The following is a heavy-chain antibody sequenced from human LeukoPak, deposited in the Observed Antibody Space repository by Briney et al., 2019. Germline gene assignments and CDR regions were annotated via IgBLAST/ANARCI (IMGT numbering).Heavy chain of an antibody. CDR1: GFTFSDYY. V-gene: IGHV3-11*04. D-gene: IGHD6-13*01. CDR3: ASIAAADPFDY. Sequence: GGSLRLSCAASGFTFSDYYMSWIRQAPGKGLEWVSYISSSGSTIYYADSVKGRFTISRDNAKNSLYLQMNSLRAEDTAVYYCASIAAADPFDYSGQGTLVTVSS. CDR2: ISSSGSTI. J-gene: IGHJ4*02.